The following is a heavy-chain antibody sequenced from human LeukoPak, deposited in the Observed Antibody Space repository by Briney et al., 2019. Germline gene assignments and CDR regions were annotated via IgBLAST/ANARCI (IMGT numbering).Heavy chain of an antibody. CDR2: ISGSGDTT. D-gene: IGHD6-19*01. V-gene: IGHV3-23*01. J-gene: IGHJ4*02. CDR1: GLTFSSYA. CDR3: AKDARRTSGWYFFDY. Sequence: GGSLRLSCAASGLTFSSYAMNWVRQAPGKGLEWVSGISGSGDTTYHADSVKGRFTISRDNSKNMLFLQMNSLRAEDTAVYFCAKDARRTSGWYFFDYWGQGTLVTVSS.